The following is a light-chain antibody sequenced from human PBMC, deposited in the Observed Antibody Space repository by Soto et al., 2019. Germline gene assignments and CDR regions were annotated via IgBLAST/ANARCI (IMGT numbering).Light chain of an antibody. CDR3: QQYGSSPVFT. CDR2: GAS. Sequence: EIVLTQSPGTLSLSPGERATLSCRASQSVSSSYLAWYQQKPGQAPRLLIYGASSRATGIPVRFSGSGSGTDFTLTISRLEPEDFAVYYCQQYGSSPVFTFGPGNKVDIK. CDR1: QSVSSSY. V-gene: IGKV3-20*01. J-gene: IGKJ3*01.